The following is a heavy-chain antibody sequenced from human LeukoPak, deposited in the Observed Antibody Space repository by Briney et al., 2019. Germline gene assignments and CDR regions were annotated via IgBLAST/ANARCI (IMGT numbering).Heavy chain of an antibody. D-gene: IGHD1-1*01. CDR3: ARGPGTLHY. J-gene: IGHJ4*02. CDR2: TYFRSKWYS. Sequence: SQTLSLTCAISGDSVSSNSAAWNWIRQSPSRGLEWLGRTYFRSKWYSAYAVSVKGRITISPDASKNQFSLQLRSVTPEDTAVYYCARGPGTLHYWGRDPWSPSPQ. CDR1: GDSVSSNSAA. V-gene: IGHV6-1*01.